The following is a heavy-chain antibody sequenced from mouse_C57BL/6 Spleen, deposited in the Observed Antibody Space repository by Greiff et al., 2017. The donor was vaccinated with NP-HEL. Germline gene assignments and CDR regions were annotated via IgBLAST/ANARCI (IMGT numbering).Heavy chain of an antibody. CDR3: ARGDGFAY. J-gene: IGHJ3*01. V-gene: IGHV1-26*01. Sequence: EVQLQQSGPELVKPGASVKISCKASGYTFTDYYMNWVKQSHGKSLEWIGDINPNNGGTSYNQKFKGKATLTVDKSSSTAYMELRSLTSEDSAGYYCARGDGFAYWGQGTLVTVSA. CDR2: INPNNGGT. CDR1: GYTFTDYY.